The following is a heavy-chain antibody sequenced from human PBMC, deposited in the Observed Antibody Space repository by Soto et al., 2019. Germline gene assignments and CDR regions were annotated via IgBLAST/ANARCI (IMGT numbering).Heavy chain of an antibody. CDR1: GYTFTSYG. D-gene: IGHD6-13*01. CDR2: ISAYNGNT. Sequence: QVQLVQSGAEVKKPGASVKVSCKASGYTFTSYGISWVRQAPGQGLEWLGWISAYNGNTNYAQKLQGRVTMTTDTSPSTAYRELRSLRSDDTAVYYCARDLAAAGPFDYWGQGTLVTVSS. V-gene: IGHV1-18*01. CDR3: ARDLAAAGPFDY. J-gene: IGHJ4*02.